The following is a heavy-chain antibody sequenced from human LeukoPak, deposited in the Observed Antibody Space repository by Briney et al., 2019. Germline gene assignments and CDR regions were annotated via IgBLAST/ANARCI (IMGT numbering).Heavy chain of an antibody. V-gene: IGHV4-30-4*01. Sequence: SQTLSLTCTVSGGSVSSGDYRWNWIRQPPGKGLEWIGYIYYSGSTYYNPSLKSRVTMSVDTSKNQFSLKLSSVTAADTAVYYCARDSSGYQLDYWGQGTLVTVSS. J-gene: IGHJ4*02. CDR1: GGSVSSGDYR. CDR2: IYYSGST. CDR3: ARDSSGYQLDY. D-gene: IGHD3-22*01.